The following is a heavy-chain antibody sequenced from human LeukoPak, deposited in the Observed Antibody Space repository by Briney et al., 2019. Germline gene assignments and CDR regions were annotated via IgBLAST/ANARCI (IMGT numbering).Heavy chain of an antibody. CDR2: ISAYNGNT. J-gene: IGHJ6*03. Sequence: GASVKVSCKASGYTFTSYGISWVRQAPGQGLEWTGWISAYNGNTNYAQKLQGRVTMTTDTSTSTAYMELRSLRSDDTAVYYCARDVYGDYDYYYYYMDVWGKGTTVTISS. D-gene: IGHD4-17*01. V-gene: IGHV1-18*01. CDR1: GYTFTSYG. CDR3: ARDVYGDYDYYYYYMDV.